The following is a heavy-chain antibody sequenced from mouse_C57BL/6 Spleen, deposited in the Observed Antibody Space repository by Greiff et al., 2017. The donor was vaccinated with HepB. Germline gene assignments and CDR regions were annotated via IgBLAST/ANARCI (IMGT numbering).Heavy chain of an antibody. V-gene: IGHV1-53*01. Sequence: VQLKQPGTELVKPGASVKLSCKASGYTFTSYWMHWVKQRPGQGLEWIGNINPSNGGTNYNEKFKSKATLTVDKSSSTAYMQLSSLTSEDSAVYYCAKGGLYYYGSSYGGDYWGQGTSVTVSS. CDR2: INPSNGGT. CDR1: GYTFTSYW. J-gene: IGHJ4*01. D-gene: IGHD1-1*01. CDR3: AKGGLYYYGSSYGGDY.